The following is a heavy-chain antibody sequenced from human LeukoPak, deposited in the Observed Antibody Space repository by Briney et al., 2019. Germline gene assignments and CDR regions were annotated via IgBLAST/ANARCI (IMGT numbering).Heavy chain of an antibody. V-gene: IGHV4-39*07. J-gene: IGHJ4*02. CDR2: IYYIGDT. D-gene: IGHD2-15*01. CDR1: GDSVTNTRYY. Sequence: PSETLSLTCTVSGDSVTNTRYYWGWIRQPPGKGLEWIGTIYYIGDTYYNPSLKSRVTISVDTSNDQFSLELTSVTAADTAVYYCARESSVTATYWGQGTLVIVSS. CDR3: ARESSVTATY.